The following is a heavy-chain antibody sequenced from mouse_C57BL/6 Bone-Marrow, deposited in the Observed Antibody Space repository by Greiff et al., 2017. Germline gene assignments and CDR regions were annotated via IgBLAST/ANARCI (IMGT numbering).Heavy chain of an antibody. J-gene: IGHJ1*03. CDR1: GFTFSDYY. D-gene: IGHD1-1*01. Sequence: EVKLMESEGGLVQPGSSMKLSCTASGFTFSDYYMAWVRQVPEKGLEWVANINYDGSSTYYLDSLKSRFIISRDNAKNILYLQMSSLKSEDTATYYCARVTTVVATRLWYFDVWGTGTTVTVSS. V-gene: IGHV5-16*01. CDR2: INYDGSST. CDR3: ARVTTVVATRLWYFDV.